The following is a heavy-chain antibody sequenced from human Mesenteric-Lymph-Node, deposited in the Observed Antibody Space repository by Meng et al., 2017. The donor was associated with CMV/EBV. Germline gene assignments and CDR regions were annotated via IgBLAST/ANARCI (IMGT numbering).Heavy chain of an antibody. J-gene: IGHJ4*02. D-gene: IGHD3-22*01. CDR3: AKDLSYYYDTRGIDH. CDR1: GFTFSRYV. V-gene: IGHV3-30*02. CDR2: IWFDGTDK. Sequence: GESLKISCVASGFTFSRYVMHWVRQAPGKGLEWVALIWFDGTDKYYADSVRARLTISRDNSKNTLYLQMNRLKTEDTAVYYCAKDLSYYYDTRGIDHWGQGTLVTV.